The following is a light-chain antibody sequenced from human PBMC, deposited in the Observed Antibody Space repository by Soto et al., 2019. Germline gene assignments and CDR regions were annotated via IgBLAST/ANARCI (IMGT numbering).Light chain of an antibody. V-gene: IGKV1-16*02. CDR1: QGISNH. J-gene: IGKJ4*01. CDR2: DVS. Sequence: DLEMTQSPPSVSASVGDRVTITCRASQGISNHLAWVQLKPGKAPKSLIYDVSSLQSGVPSKFSGSVSGTDFALTISRLQPEDFATYYCQQYHNYPVTFGGGTKVEIK. CDR3: QQYHNYPVT.